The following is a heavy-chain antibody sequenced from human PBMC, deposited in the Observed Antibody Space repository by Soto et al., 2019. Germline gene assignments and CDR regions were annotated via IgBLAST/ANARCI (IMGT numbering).Heavy chain of an antibody. CDR3: ARDITGTTYGSDY. V-gene: IGHV1-69*13. CDR1: GGTFSSYA. J-gene: IGHJ4*02. Sequence: SVKVSCKASGGTFSSYAISWVRQAPGQGLEWMGGIIPIFGTANYAQKFQGRVTITADESTSTAYMELSSLRSEDTAVYYCARDITGTTYGSDYWGQGTLVTVSS. CDR2: IIPIFGTA. D-gene: IGHD1-7*01.